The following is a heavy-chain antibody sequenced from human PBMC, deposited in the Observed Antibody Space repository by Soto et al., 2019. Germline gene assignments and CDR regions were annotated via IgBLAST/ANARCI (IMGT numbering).Heavy chain of an antibody. J-gene: IGHJ5*02. CDR3: ARVVPGAEAWFGP. D-gene: IGHD2-2*01. CDR1: GYTFSNYG. CDR2: ISLYSDGT. V-gene: IGHV1-18*01. Sequence: QVQLVQSGGEVKRPGASVKVSCKTSGYTFSNYGITWVRQAPGQPLEWLGWISLYSDGTNYAQKFQGRDSMTTDTSTTTAYMELRSLRSDDTAVYYCARVVPGAEAWFGPWGQGNLVTVSS.